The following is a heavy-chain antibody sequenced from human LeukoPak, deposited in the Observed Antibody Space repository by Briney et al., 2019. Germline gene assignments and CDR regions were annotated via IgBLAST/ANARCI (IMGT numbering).Heavy chain of an antibody. CDR2: ISYDGSNK. D-gene: IGHD3-9*01. CDR3: ARDYYDILTGYHLDY. J-gene: IGHJ4*02. Sequence: GGSLRLSCAASGFTFSSYAMHWVRQAPGKGLEWVAVISYDGSNKYYADSVKGRFTISRDNSKNTLYLQMNSLRAEDTAVYYCARDYYDILTGYHLDYWGQGTLVTASS. CDR1: GFTFSSYA. V-gene: IGHV3-30-3*01.